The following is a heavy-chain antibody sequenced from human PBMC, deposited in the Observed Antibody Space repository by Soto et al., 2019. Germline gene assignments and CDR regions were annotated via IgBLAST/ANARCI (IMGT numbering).Heavy chain of an antibody. J-gene: IGHJ4*02. D-gene: IGHD2-2*01. Sequence: GGSLRLSCAASGFTFSSYSMNWVRQAPGKGLEWVSYISSSISTIYYADSVKGRFTISRDNAKNSLYLQMNSLRAEDTAVYYCARDKSPGDIVVVPAALGYWGQGTLVTVSS. V-gene: IGHV3-48*01. CDR3: ARDKSPGDIVVVPAALGY. CDR2: ISSSISTI. CDR1: GFTFSSYS.